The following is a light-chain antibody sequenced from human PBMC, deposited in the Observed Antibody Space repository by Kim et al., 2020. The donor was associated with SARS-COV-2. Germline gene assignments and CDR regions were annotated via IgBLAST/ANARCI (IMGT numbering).Light chain of an antibody. V-gene: IGKV3-15*01. CDR2: GAS. J-gene: IGKJ2*03. Sequence: SLSPGERATLFCRASQSVTSSLAWYQQRPGQVPRLLILGASTRATGVPARFSGSGSGTEFTLTISSLQSEDFAVYYCQQYSDWPRGFGQGTKLEI. CDR3: QQYSDWPRG. CDR1: QSVTSS.